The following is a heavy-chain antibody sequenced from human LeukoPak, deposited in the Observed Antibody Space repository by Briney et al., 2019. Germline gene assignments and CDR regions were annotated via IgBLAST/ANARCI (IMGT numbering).Heavy chain of an antibody. D-gene: IGHD6-13*01. CDR1: GFTFSSYA. CDR3: AKRRQQLVYGGFFDY. Sequence: GGSLRLSCAASGFTFSSYAMSWVRQAPGKGLEWVSAISGSGGSTYYADSVKGRFTISRDNSKNTLYLQMNSLRAEGTAVYYCAKRRQQLVYGGFFDYWGQGTLVTVSS. V-gene: IGHV3-23*01. CDR2: ISGSGGST. J-gene: IGHJ4*02.